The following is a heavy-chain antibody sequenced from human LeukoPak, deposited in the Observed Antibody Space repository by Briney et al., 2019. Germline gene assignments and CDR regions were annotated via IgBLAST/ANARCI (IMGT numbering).Heavy chain of an antibody. J-gene: IGHJ5*02. D-gene: IGHD4-17*01. CDR1: EFTLSRYW. CDR3: ARAHTVTTNWFDP. V-gene: IGHV3-7*02. Sequence: GGSLRLSCAASEFTLSRYWMSWVRQPPGKGLEWVANIKQDVSEKYYVDSVKGRFTISRDNAKNSLYLQMNSLRAEDTAVYYCARAHTVTTNWFDPWGQGTLVTVSS. CDR2: IKQDVSEK.